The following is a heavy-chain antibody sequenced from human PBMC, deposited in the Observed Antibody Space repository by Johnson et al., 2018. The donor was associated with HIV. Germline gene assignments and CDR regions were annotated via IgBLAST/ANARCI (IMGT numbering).Heavy chain of an antibody. D-gene: IGHD1-26*01. CDR2: ISYDGSNK. CDR3: ARDGPDSGSYHAFDI. CDR1: GFTFSSYG. V-gene: IGHV3-30*04. J-gene: IGHJ3*02. Sequence: QVQLVESGGGVVQPGRSLRLSCAASGFTFSSYGMHWVRQAPAKGLEWVAVISYDGSNKYYADSVKGRFTISRDNSKNTLYLQMNSLRPKDTAVYYCARDGPDSGSYHAFDIWGQGTMVTVSS.